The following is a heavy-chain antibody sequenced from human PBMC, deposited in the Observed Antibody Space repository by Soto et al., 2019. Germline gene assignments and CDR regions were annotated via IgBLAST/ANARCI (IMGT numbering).Heavy chain of an antibody. CDR1: GGSISSSSYY. V-gene: IGHV4-39*01. Sequence: SETLSLTCTVSGGSISSSSYYWGWIRQPPGKGLEWIGSIYYSGSTYYNPSLKSRVTISVDTSKNQFSLKLSSVTAADTAVYYCARVYYGSGSYPDFDYWGQGTRVTVAS. D-gene: IGHD3-10*01. CDR2: IYYSGST. CDR3: ARVYYGSGSYPDFDY. J-gene: IGHJ4*02.